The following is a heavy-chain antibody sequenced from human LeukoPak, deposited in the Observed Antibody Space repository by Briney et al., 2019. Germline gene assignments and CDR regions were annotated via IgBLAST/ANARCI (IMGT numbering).Heavy chain of an antibody. CDR3: ARDHGPEMATIPGY. CDR1: GYTFTGYY. CDR2: INPNSGGT. Sequence: GASVKLSCKASGYTFTGYYMHWGRQVPGQGLECMGWINPNSGGTSYAQKFQGRVTMTRDTSISTAYMELSRLRSDDTAVYYCARDHGPEMATIPGYWGQGTLVTVSS. V-gene: IGHV1-2*02. J-gene: IGHJ4*02. D-gene: IGHD5-24*01.